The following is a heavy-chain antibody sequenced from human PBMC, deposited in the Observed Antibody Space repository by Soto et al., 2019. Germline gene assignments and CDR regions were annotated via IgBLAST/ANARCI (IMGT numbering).Heavy chain of an antibody. V-gene: IGHV3-7*03. J-gene: IGHJ4*02. CDR2: IKQEGSEK. CDR1: GFTFSNYW. D-gene: IGHD6-13*01. CDR3: ARGNIGSWDYFAY. Sequence: GGSLRLSCAASGFTFSNYWMSWVRQAPGKGLEWVANIKQEGSEKYYVDSVKGRFTISRDNAKTSLFLQMNSLRAEDTAVYYCARGNIGSWDYFAYWGQGTPVTVSS.